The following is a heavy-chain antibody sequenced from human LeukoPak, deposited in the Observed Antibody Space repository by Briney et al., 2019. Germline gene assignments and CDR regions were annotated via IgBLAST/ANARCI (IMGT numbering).Heavy chain of an antibody. V-gene: IGHV4-34*01. CDR1: GGSFRGYY. Sequence: PSETLSLTCAVYGGSFRGYYWSWIRQPPGKGLEWIGEINHSGSTNYNPSLKSRVTISVDTSKNQFSLKLSSVTAADTAVYYCARVSSINYDSGFDYWGQGTLVTVSS. CDR2: INHSGST. D-gene: IGHD3-22*01. J-gene: IGHJ4*02. CDR3: ARVSSINYDSGFDY.